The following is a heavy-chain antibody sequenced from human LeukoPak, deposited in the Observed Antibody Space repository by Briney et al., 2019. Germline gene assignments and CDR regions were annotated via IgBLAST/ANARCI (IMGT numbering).Heavy chain of an antibody. Sequence: PSETLSLTCAVSGGSISSGGYSWSWIRQPPGKGLEWVSSISSSSSYIYYADSVKGRFTISRDNAKNSLYLQMNSLRAEDTAVYYCARDLFEQYYYGMDVWGQGTTVTVSS. CDR2: ISSSSSYI. D-gene: IGHD2-21*01. CDR1: GGSISSGGYS. J-gene: IGHJ6*02. V-gene: IGHV3-21*01. CDR3: ARDLFEQYYYGMDV.